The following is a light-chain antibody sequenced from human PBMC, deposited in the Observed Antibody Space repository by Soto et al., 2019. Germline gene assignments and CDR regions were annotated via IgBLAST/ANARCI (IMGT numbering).Light chain of an antibody. CDR3: QRYNSYSGA. CDR2: KAS. CDR1: QTISSW. V-gene: IGKV1-5*03. J-gene: IGKJ1*01. Sequence: IQEAQSPSTLSGSVGDSFTLTCRASQTISSWLAWYQQKPGKASKLLIYKASTLEVGVPSRFSASGSGTEFTLTICSLQPDDFATYYRQRYNSYSGAFDQGTKVDI.